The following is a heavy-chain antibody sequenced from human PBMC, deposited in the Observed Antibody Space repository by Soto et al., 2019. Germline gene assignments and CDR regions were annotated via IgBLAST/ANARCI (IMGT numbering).Heavy chain of an antibody. D-gene: IGHD2-21*02. J-gene: IGHJ4*02. CDR2: ISASGNNA. CDR3: AKRDFAVTAFDY. CDR1: GFTFSTYA. V-gene: IGHV3-23*01. Sequence: EVHLLESGGGLVQPGGSLRLSCAASGFTFSTYAMTWVRQAPGEGLEWVSGISASGNNAYYADSVKGRFTISRDNSKNTLYLQMNSLRAEDTAVYYCAKRDFAVTAFDYWGQGTLVTVSS.